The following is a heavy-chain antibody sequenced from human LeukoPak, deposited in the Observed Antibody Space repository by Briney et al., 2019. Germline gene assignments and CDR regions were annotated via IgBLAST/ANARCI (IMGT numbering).Heavy chain of an antibody. J-gene: IGHJ4*02. V-gene: IGHV3-30*03. D-gene: IGHD3-3*01. CDR2: VSYDGSNK. CDR3: ARDYDFWSGYYFFDY. CDR1: GFIFSNYG. Sequence: GKSLRLSCAASGFIFSNYGMHWVRQAPGKGLEWVAVVSYDGSNKYYADSVKGRFTISRDNSKNTLSLQMSSLRAEDTAVYYCARDYDFWSGYYFFDYWGQGTLVTVSS.